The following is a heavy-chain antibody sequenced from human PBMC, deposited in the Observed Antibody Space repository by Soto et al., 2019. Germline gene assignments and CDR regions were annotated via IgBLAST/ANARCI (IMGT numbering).Heavy chain of an antibody. CDR2: IHQSVGT. J-gene: IGHJ4*02. D-gene: IGHD3-10*01. V-gene: IGHV4-4*02. CDR1: GASVGSGKW. Sequence: QVQLQESGPGLVDPSGPLSLTCAVSGASVGSGKWWSWVRQPPGKGLEWIGEIHQSVGTNYNPSLQRRLTIPLDTSMNLLSFRLPSVTAADPAVYFCARESSVGYSIESWGQGTLVTVSS. CDR3: ARESSVGYSIES.